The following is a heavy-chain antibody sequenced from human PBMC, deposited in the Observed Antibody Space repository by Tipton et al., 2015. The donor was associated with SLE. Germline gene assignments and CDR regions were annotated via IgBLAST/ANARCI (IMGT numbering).Heavy chain of an antibody. CDR3: AKSYYDSSGANWFDP. CDR2: IYHSGST. V-gene: IGHV4-30-2*01. CDR1: GGSISSGGYS. Sequence: TLSLTCAVSGGSISSGGYSWSWIRQPPGKGLEWIGYIYHSGSTYYNPSLKSRVTISVDRSKNQFSLKLSSVTAADTAVYYCAKSYYDSSGANWFDPWGQGTLVTVSS. J-gene: IGHJ5*02. D-gene: IGHD3-22*01.